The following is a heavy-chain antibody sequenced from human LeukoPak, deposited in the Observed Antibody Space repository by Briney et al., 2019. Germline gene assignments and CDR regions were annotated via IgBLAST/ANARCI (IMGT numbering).Heavy chain of an antibody. Sequence: PSETLSLTCTVSGGSISSYYWSWMRQHPRKGLEWIGYIYYSGSTNYNPSLKSRVTISVDTSKNQFSLKLSSVTAADTAVYYCAREKSPDYCSGASCYFDYWGQGTLVTVSP. J-gene: IGHJ4*02. V-gene: IGHV4-59*01. CDR3: AREKSPDYCSGASCYFDY. CDR1: GGSISSYY. D-gene: IGHD2-15*01. CDR2: IYYSGST.